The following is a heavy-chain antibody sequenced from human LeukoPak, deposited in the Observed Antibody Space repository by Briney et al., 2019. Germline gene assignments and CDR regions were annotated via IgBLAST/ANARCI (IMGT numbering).Heavy chain of an antibody. CDR2: IYHSGTT. CDR1: GGSISSGGYS. V-gene: IGHV4-30-2*01. J-gene: IGHJ3*02. D-gene: IGHD3-10*01. CDR3: ARGRGPLQDI. Sequence: KTSETLSLTCAVSGGSISSGGYSWSWIRQPPGKGLEWIGYIYHSGTTYYNPSLKSRVTISVDRSKNQFSLKMSSVAAADTAVYYCARGRGPLQDIWGQGTMVTVSS.